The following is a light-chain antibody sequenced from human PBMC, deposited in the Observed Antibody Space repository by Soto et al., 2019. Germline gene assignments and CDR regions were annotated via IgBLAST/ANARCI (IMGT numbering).Light chain of an antibody. Sequence: QSVLTQPASVSGSPGQSITISCTGTSSDVGSSNYVSWYRQHPGKAPELMIYEVGNRPSGVSNRFSGSKSGNTASLTISGLHAEDEADYYCSSYTTTSTLYVFGTGTKVTVL. CDR1: SSDVGSSNY. CDR2: EVG. J-gene: IGLJ1*01. CDR3: SSYTTTSTLYV. V-gene: IGLV2-14*01.